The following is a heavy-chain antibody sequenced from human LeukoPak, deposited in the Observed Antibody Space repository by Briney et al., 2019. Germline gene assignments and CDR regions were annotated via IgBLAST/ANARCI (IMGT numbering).Heavy chain of an antibody. D-gene: IGHD7-27*01. CDR3: ARDNNWGFDY. CDR2: IRGSAIGGGSGM. V-gene: IGHV3-48*04. CDR1: GFIFSDYS. J-gene: IGHJ4*02. Sequence: GGSLRLSCAASGFIFSDYSMNWVRQAPGKGLEWVSNIRGSAIGGGSGMYYADSVKGRFTISRDGAKNSLYLHMSSLRAEDTAFYYCARDNNWGFDYWGQGALVTVSS.